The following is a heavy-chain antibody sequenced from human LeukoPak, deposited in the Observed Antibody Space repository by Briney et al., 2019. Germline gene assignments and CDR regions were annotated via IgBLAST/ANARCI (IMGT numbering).Heavy chain of an antibody. V-gene: IGHV3-30*02. Sequence: GASLRLSCAAPGVTFSSYGMNWVRQAPGKGLEWVACIRDDGSNKYYADYVKGRVTITRDTSKNTPYLQMNSLRAEDTAVYYCAKDRARVVVVPAAIYYWGQGTLVTVSS. J-gene: IGHJ4*02. CDR1: GVTFSSYG. D-gene: IGHD2-2*01. CDR3: AKDRARVVVVPAAIYY. CDR2: IRDDGSNK.